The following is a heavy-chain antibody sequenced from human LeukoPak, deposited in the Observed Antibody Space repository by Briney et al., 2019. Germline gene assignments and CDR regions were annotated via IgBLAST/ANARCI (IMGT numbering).Heavy chain of an antibody. Sequence: SETLSLTCTVSGGSISNYYWSWIRQPPGKGLEWIGYIYYSGSTNYNPSLKSRVTISVDTSKNQFSLKLRSVTAADTAVYYCARVQWPSDAFDIWGQGTMVTVSS. J-gene: IGHJ3*02. CDR3: ARVQWPSDAFDI. V-gene: IGHV4-59*01. CDR1: GGSISNYY. D-gene: IGHD6-19*01. CDR2: IYYSGST.